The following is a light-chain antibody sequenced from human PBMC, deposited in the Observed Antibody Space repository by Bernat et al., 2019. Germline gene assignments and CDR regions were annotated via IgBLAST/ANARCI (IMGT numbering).Light chain of an antibody. J-gene: IGLJ3*02. V-gene: IGLV2-8*01. CDR1: SSDVGGYTH. CDR2: EVS. Sequence: QPALTQPPSASGSLGQPVTIPCPGTSSDVGGYTHVSWYQQHQGKAPKVMIYEVSERPSGVPDRFSGSKSGNTASLTVAGLQADDEADYYCSSYAGSFNWVFGGGTKLTVL. CDR3: SSYAGSFNWV.